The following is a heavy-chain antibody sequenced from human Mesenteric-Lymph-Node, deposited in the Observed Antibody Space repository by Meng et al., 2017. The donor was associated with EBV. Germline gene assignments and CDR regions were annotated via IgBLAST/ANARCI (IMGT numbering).Heavy chain of an antibody. CDR2: IYYTGST. CDR3: ASGGVRDPSPPY. CDR1: VDSISNSNW. D-gene: IGHD3-16*01. Sequence: VQLQESGPGRVKPSGTLSFTCAVSVDSISNSNWWSWVRQPPGKGLEWIGEIYYTGSTNYNPFLKSRVSMSVDKSKNEFSLEVNSVTAADTAVYYCASGGVRDPSPPYWGQGALVTVSS. V-gene: IGHV4-4*02. J-gene: IGHJ1*01.